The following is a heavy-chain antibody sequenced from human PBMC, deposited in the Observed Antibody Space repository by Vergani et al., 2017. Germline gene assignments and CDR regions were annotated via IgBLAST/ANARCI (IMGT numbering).Heavy chain of an antibody. CDR2: ISARYPST. Sequence: EVQLLQSGGGVIQPGGSVRLSCAASGFTFSACPMTWVRQAPGKGLEWVSAISARYPSTYYADSVKGRFTISRDNSKNMLYLQMNSLRAEDTAVYYCARLSYDTTPYLQGGYDCSGQGPLVSVSS. J-gene: IGHJ4*02. D-gene: IGHD3-22*01. V-gene: IGHV3-23*01. CDR3: ARLSYDTTPYLQGGYDC. CDR1: GFTFSACP.